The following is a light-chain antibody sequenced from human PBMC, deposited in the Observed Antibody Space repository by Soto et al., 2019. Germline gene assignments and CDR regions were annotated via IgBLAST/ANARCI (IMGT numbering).Light chain of an antibody. CDR1: SSDVGSYNL. V-gene: IGLV2-23*01. Sequence: QSALTQPASVSGSRGQSITISCTGTSSDVGSYNLVSWYQQHPGKAPKLMIYEGSKRPSGVSNRFSGSKSGNTASLTISGLQAEDEADYYCCSYAGSRDVVFGGGTKVTVL. CDR3: CSYAGSRDVV. J-gene: IGLJ2*01. CDR2: EGS.